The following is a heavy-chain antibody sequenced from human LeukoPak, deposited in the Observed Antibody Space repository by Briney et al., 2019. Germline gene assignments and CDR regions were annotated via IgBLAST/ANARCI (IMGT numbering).Heavy chain of an antibody. J-gene: IGHJ4*02. CDR1: GGSISSYY. CDR2: IYYSGST. D-gene: IGHD1-26*01. Sequence: SETLSLTCTVSGGSISSYYWSWIRQPPGKGLEWVGYIYYSGSTNYNPSLKSRVTISVDTSKNQFSLKLSSVTAADTAVYYCARESSGSYGFDYWGQGTLVTVSS. V-gene: IGHV4-59*01. CDR3: ARESSGSYGFDY.